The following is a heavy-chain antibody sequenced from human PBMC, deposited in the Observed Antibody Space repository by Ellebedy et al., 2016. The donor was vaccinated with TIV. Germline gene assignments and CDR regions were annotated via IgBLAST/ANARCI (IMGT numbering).Heavy chain of an antibody. CDR1: GLTFSSYA. V-gene: IGHV1-18*01. CDR3: ARRDGMDV. Sequence: ASVKVSCXASGLTFSSYALSWVRQAPGQGLEWMGWISAYNGNTNYAQKLQGRVTMTTDTSTSTAYMELRSLRSDDTAVYYCARRDGMDVWGQGTTVTVSS. CDR2: ISAYNGNT. J-gene: IGHJ6*02.